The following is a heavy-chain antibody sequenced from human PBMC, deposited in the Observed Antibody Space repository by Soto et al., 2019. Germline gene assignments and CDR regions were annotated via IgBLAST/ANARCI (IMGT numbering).Heavy chain of an antibody. CDR2: IYPGDSDT. D-gene: IGHD4-4*01. Sequence: GESLKISCKGSGYSFTSYWIGWVRQMPGKGLEWMGIIYPGDSDTRYSPSFQGQVAISADKSISTAYLQWSSLKASDTAMYYCARHFNSNYDVSHYYYYGMDVWGQGTTVTVSS. CDR1: GYSFTSYW. CDR3: ARHFNSNYDVSHYYYYGMDV. V-gene: IGHV5-51*01. J-gene: IGHJ6*02.